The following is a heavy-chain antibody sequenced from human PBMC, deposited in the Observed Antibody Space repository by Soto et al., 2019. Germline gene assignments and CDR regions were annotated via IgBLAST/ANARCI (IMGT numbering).Heavy chain of an antibody. Sequence: EVQLVESGGGLVQPGGSLRLSCAASGFTFSSYWMSWVRQAPGKGLEWVANIKQDGSEKYYVDSVKGRFTISRDNAKNSLYLQMNSLRAEDTAVYYCARDESYLGDYASSIDYWGQGTLVTISS. V-gene: IGHV3-7*01. CDR2: IKQDGSEK. J-gene: IGHJ4*02. D-gene: IGHD4-17*01. CDR1: GFTFSSYW. CDR3: ARDESYLGDYASSIDY.